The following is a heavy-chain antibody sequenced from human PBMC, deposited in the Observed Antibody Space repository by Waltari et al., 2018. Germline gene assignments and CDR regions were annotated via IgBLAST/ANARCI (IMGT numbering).Heavy chain of an antibody. V-gene: IGHV4-59*01. D-gene: IGHD2-21*02. J-gene: IGHJ4*02. Sequence: QVQLQESGPGLVTPSETLSLTCTVSGASRTTYHRSWVRQPPGKGLEWIGFVHQNGNTKYNPALKSRVTMSVDTPKKQFSLKLSSVTAVDTAVYYCARFCSATNCYWSFDYWGQGLLVTVSS. CDR2: VHQNGNT. CDR3: ARFCSATNCYWSFDY. CDR1: GASRTTYH.